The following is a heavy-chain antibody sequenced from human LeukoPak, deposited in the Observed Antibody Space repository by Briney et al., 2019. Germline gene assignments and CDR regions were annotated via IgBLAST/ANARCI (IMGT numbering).Heavy chain of an antibody. Sequence: ASVKVSCKASGYTFTKYYMFWVRQAPGQGLEWMGRINPSSGGTDYAQKFQGRVTMTRDTSISTAYMELCRLRSDDTAMYYCARGYCSGGSCYSVENWFDPWGQGTLVTVSS. J-gene: IGHJ5*02. V-gene: IGHV1-2*06. CDR2: INPSSGGT. CDR3: ARGYCSGGSCYSVENWFDP. CDR1: GYTFTKYY. D-gene: IGHD2-15*01.